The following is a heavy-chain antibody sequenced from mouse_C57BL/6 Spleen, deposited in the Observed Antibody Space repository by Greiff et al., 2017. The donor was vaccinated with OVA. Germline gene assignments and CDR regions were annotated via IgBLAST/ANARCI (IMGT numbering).Heavy chain of an antibody. D-gene: IGHD2-4*01. V-gene: IGHV5-9-1*02. CDR1: GFTFSSYA. J-gene: IGHJ4*01. Sequence: DVMLVEPGEGLVKPGGSLKLSCAASGFTFSSYAMSWVRQTPEKRLEWVAYISSGGDYIYYADTVNGRFTISRDNARNTLYLQMSRLKSEDTAMYYCTRLIYYDYDSAMDYWGQGTSVTVSS. CDR3: TRLIYYDYDSAMDY. CDR2: ISSGGDYI.